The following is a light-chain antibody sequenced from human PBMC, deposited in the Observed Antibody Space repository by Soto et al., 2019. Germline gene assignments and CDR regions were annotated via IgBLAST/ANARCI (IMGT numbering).Light chain of an antibody. J-gene: IGKJ5*01. CDR2: KLS. CDR3: QQSYSTPPVT. Sequence: DVVMSQSPLSLPVTLGQPASISCRSSQSLVYSDGNTYLNWFQXRPGQSXXRXIYKLSERDSGVPDRFSGSGSGTDFTLTISSLQPEDFANYYCQQSYSTPPVTFGQGTRLEIK. CDR1: QSLVYSDGNTY. V-gene: IGKV2-30*01.